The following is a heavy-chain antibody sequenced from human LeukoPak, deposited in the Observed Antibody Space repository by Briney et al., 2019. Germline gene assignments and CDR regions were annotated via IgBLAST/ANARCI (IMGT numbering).Heavy chain of an antibody. CDR2: MNSDGSST. CDR1: GFTFSSYW. V-gene: IGHV3-74*01. CDR3: ARDLRSPSDTNIAIDY. J-gene: IGHJ4*02. Sequence: GGSLRLSCAVSGFTFSSYWMHWVRQTPGKGLGWVSRMNSDGSSTVSANSVKGRFTISRDNAMNTLYLQMNSLRAEDTAVYYCARDLRSPSDTNIAIDYWGQGTLVTVSS.